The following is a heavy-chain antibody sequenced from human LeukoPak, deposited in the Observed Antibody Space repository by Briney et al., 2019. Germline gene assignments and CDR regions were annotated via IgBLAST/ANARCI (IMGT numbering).Heavy chain of an antibody. J-gene: IGHJ6*03. CDR2: IIPIFGTA. Sequence: SVKVSCKASGGTFSSYAISWVRQAPGQGLEWMGGIIPIFGTANYAQKFQGRVTIATDESTSTAYMELSSLRSEDTAVYYCARTAVEYSSSSYYYYYMDVWGKGTTVTVSS. CDR1: GGTFSSYA. V-gene: IGHV1-69*05. CDR3: ARTAVEYSSSSYYYYYMDV. D-gene: IGHD6-6*01.